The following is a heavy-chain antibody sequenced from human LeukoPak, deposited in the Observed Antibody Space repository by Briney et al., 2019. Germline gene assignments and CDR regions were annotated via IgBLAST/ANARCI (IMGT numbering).Heavy chain of an antibody. J-gene: IGHJ3*02. CDR3: ARVAEAYYDILTGYMGGAFDI. CDR1: GFTFSSYW. D-gene: IGHD3-9*01. V-gene: IGHV3-7*01. CDR2: IKQDGSEK. Sequence: GGSLRLSRAASGFTFSSYWMSWVRQAPGKGLEWVANIKQDGSEKYYVDSVKGRFTISRDNAKNSLYLQMNSLRAEDTAVYYCARVAEAYYDILTGYMGGAFDIWGQGTMVTVSS.